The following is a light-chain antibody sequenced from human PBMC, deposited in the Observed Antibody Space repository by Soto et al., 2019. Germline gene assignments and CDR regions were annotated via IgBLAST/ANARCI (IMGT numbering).Light chain of an antibody. J-gene: IGKJ4*01. V-gene: IGKV3-11*01. Sequence: EMVLTQSPATPSLSPGERATLFCRASQSVSSYLAWYQQKPGQAHRLLIPDASNRATGIPARFSGSGSGTDFTLSISSREPEDFAVYFCQHPLTFGGGTKVEIK. CDR1: QSVSSY. CDR2: DAS. CDR3: QHPLT.